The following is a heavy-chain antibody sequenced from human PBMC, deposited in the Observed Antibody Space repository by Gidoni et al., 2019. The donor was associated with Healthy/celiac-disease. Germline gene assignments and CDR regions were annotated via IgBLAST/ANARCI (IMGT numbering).Heavy chain of an antibody. Sequence: QVQLQESGPGLVKPSETLSLTCTVSGGSISSYYRSWIRQPPGKGLEWIGYIYYSGSTNYNPSLKSRVTISVDTSKNQFSLKLSSVTAADTAVYYCAGRVDTALGEYYFDYWGQGTLVTVSS. J-gene: IGHJ4*02. CDR1: GGSISSYY. V-gene: IGHV4-59*08. CDR2: IYYSGST. D-gene: IGHD5-18*01. CDR3: AGRVDTALGEYYFDY.